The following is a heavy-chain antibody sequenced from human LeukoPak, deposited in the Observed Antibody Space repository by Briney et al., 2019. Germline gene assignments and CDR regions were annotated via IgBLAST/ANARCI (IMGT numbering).Heavy chain of an antibody. CDR2: ISTSGDNT. CDR1: GFTFSSYA. V-gene: IGHV3-23*01. Sequence: PGGSLRLSCAASGFTFSSYAMTWVRQAPGKGLDWVSAISTSGDNTYYAESVKGRFTISRDNSKNTLYLQLNNLRAEDTAIYYCAKKVYHTFDMWGPGTMVTVSS. CDR3: AKKVYHTFDM. D-gene: IGHD5/OR15-5a*01. J-gene: IGHJ3*02.